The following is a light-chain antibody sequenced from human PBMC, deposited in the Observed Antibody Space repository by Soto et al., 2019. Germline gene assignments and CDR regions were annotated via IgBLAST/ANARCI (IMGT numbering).Light chain of an antibody. J-gene: IGKJ1*01. V-gene: IGKV1-27*01. Sequence: DIQMTQSPSSLSAAVGDRVTITCRASQGISNYLVWYQQKPGKVPKLLIYAASTLQSGVPSRFSGSGSGTDFTLTISRLQPEDVATYYCQNYNGAPWTFGQGTKVDIK. CDR3: QNYNGAPWT. CDR2: AAS. CDR1: QGISNY.